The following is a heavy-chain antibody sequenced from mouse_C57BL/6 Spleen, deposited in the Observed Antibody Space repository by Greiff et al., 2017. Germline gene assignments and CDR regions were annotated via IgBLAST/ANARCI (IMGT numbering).Heavy chain of an antibody. CDR1: GYTFTRYW. V-gene: IGHV1-69*01. CDR2: IDPSDSYT. Sequence: QVQLQQPGAELVMPGASVKLSCKASGYTFTRYWMHWVKQRPGQGLEWIGEIDPSDSYTNYNQKFKGKSTLTVDKSSSTAYMQLSSLTSEDSAVYYCARKDYGSPWFAYWGQGTLVTVSA. CDR3: ARKDYGSPWFAY. J-gene: IGHJ3*01. D-gene: IGHD1-1*01.